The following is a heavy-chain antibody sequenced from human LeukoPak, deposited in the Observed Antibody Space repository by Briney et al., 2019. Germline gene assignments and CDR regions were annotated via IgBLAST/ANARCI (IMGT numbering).Heavy chain of an antibody. V-gene: IGHV3-53*01. CDR1: GFTVSSDY. Sequence: GGSLRLSCAASGFTVSSDYMSCVRQAPGKGLEWASVIYSGGSTYYADSVKGRFTISRDNSKNTLYLQMNSLRAEDTAVYYCARDQGRSGWYLDYYYGMDVWGKGTTVTVSS. CDR3: ARDQGRSGWYLDYYYGMDV. J-gene: IGHJ6*04. D-gene: IGHD6-19*01. CDR2: IYSGGST.